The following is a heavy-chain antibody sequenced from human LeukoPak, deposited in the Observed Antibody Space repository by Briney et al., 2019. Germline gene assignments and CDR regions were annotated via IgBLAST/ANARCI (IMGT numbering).Heavy chain of an antibody. D-gene: IGHD1-26*01. Sequence: GGSLRLSYAASGFTFSSYGMHWVRQAPGKGLEWVAVISYDGSDKYFADSVKGRFTISRDNSKNTLYLQMNSLRAEDTAVYYCAKAPRPWVGGATGSRYYFLYWGQGTLVTVSS. CDR2: ISYDGSDK. CDR1: GFTFSSYG. CDR3: AKAPRPWVGGATGSRYYFLY. J-gene: IGHJ4*02. V-gene: IGHV3-30*18.